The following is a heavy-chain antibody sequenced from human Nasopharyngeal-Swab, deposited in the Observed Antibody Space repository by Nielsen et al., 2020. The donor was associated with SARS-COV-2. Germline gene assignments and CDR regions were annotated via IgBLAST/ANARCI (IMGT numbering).Heavy chain of an antibody. CDR1: GFTFSSYS. Sequence: GGSLRLSCAASGFTFSSYSMNWVRQAPGKGLEWVSSISSSSSYIHYADSVKGRFTISRDNAKNSLYLQMNSLRAEDTAVYYCARYIIAARPLYYYYGMDVWGQGTTVTVSS. V-gene: IGHV3-21*01. CDR2: ISSSSSYI. J-gene: IGHJ6*02. CDR3: ARYIIAARPLYYYYGMDV. D-gene: IGHD6-6*01.